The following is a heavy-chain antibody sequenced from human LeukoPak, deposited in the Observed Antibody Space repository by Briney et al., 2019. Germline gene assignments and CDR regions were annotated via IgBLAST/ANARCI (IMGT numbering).Heavy chain of an antibody. J-gene: IGHJ4*02. D-gene: IGHD2-2*01. CDR1: GFTFSSYG. Sequence: GGSLRLSCAASGFTFSSYGMHWVRQAPGKGLGWVAVIWYDGSNRYYADSVKGRFTISRDNSNNTLYLQMISLRAEDTAVYYCARGSEGVPAAIWGQGTLVTVSS. CDR3: ARGSEGVPAAI. V-gene: IGHV3-33*01. CDR2: IWYDGSNR.